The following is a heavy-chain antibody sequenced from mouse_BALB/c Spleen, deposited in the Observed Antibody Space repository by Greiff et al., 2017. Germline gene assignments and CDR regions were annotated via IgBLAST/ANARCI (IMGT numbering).Heavy chain of an antibody. D-gene: IGHD2-3*01. CDR3: ARHKGDGSYAMDY. CDR2: ISSGGGST. CDR1: GFTFSSYD. V-gene: IGHV5-12-1*01. Sequence: VQLKESGGGLVQPGGSLKLSCAASGFTFSSYDMSWVRQTPEKRLEWVAYISSGGGSTYYPDTVKGRFTISRDNAKNTLYRQMSSLKSEDTAMYYCARHKGDGSYAMDYWGQGTSVTVSS. J-gene: IGHJ4*01.